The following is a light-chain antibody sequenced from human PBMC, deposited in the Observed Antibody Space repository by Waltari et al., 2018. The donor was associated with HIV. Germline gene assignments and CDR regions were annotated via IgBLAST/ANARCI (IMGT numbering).Light chain of an antibody. J-gene: IGLJ2*01. CDR3: QAWDSSTYVV. CDR1: KLGDKY. CDR2: QDS. Sequence: SYELTQPPSVSVSPGPTASITCSGDKLGDKYACWYQQKPGQSPVLVIYQDSKRPSGIPERFSGSNSGNTATLTISGTQAMDEADDYCQAWDSSTYVVFGGGTKLTGL. V-gene: IGLV3-1*01.